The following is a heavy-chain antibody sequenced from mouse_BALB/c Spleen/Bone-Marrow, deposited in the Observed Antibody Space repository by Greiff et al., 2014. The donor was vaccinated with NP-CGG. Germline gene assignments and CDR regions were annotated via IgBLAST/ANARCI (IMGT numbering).Heavy chain of an antibody. CDR1: GSTFSSYT. CDR3: ARPLYYDYDGFAY. CDR2: ISNGGGST. D-gene: IGHD2-4*01. Sequence: EVQVVESGGGLVQPGGSLKLSCAASGSTFSSYTMSWVRQTPEKRLEWVAYISNGGGSTYYPDTVKGRFTISRDNAKNTLYLQMSSLKSEDTAMYYCARPLYYDYDGFAYWGQGTLVTVSA. V-gene: IGHV5-12-2*01. J-gene: IGHJ3*01.